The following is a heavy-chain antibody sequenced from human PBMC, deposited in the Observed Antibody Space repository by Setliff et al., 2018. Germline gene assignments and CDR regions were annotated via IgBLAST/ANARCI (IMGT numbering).Heavy chain of an antibody. CDR3: ARDLSTTVMTRSWYYFDY. V-gene: IGHV1-18*01. CDR2: ISPCNSNT. Sequence: ASVKVSCKASGYTFATYGISWVRQAPGQGLEWMGWISPCNSNTNYAQNFQGRVTMTTDISTSTAYMELRSLRSDDTAMYYCARDLSTTVMTRSWYYFDYWGQGTLVTVSS. CDR1: GYTFATYG. D-gene: IGHD4-17*01. J-gene: IGHJ4*02.